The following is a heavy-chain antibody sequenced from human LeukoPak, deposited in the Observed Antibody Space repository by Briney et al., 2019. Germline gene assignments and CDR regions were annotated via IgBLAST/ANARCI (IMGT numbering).Heavy chain of an antibody. CDR3: ARDRGGSYHYYGMDV. V-gene: IGHV4-31*03. CDR2: IYHSGTT. J-gene: IGHJ6*02. Sequence: SETLSLTCTVSGGSISSGGYYWSWIRQHPGKGLEWIGCIYHSGTTYYNPSLKSRITISVDTSKNQFSLKLSSVTAADTAVCFCARDRGGSYHYYGMDVWGQGTTVTVSS. CDR1: GGSISSGGYY. D-gene: IGHD6-25*01.